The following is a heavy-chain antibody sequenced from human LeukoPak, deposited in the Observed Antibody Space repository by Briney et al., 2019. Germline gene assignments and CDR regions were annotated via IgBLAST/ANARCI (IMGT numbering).Heavy chain of an antibody. D-gene: IGHD6-19*01. Sequence: PGGSLRLSCAASGFTLNHYSMNWVRQVPGKGLEWVSSLSGGGRDTFCADSAGGRFTVSSDSSKNVLFLQMTGLRADDTAIYYCAKEMSVSGALHYWGPGTLVTVSS. V-gene: IGHV3-23*01. J-gene: IGHJ4*02. CDR3: AKEMSVSGALHY. CDR1: GFTLNHYS. CDR2: LSGGGRDT.